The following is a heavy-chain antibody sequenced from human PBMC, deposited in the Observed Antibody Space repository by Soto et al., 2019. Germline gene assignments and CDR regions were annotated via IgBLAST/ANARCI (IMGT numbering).Heavy chain of an antibody. CDR3: ARDYYDSSDYTTNWFDP. CDR2: IYHTGNT. V-gene: IGHV4-39*01. J-gene: IGHJ5*02. CDR1: GGSISNSRYY. D-gene: IGHD3-22*01. Sequence: QLQLQELGPGLVKSSETLSLTCTVSGGSISNSRYYWAWIRQPPGKGLEWIGSIYHTGNTYYNPSLRSRVTISVDTSKNQFSLKLTSVTAADTAVYYCARDYYDSSDYTTNWFDPWGQGTLVTVSS.